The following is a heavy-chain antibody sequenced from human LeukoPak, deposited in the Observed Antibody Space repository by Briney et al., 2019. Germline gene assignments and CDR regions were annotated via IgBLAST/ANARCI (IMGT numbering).Heavy chain of an antibody. Sequence: SETLSLTCTVSGGSISSYYWSWIRQPPGKGLEWIGSIYHSGSTYYNPSLKSRVTISVDTSKNQFSLKLSSVTAADTAVYYCARAYCSGGSCYDYWGQGTLVTVSS. CDR1: GGSISSYY. D-gene: IGHD2-15*01. CDR2: IYHSGST. J-gene: IGHJ4*02. CDR3: ARAYCSGGSCYDY. V-gene: IGHV4-59*08.